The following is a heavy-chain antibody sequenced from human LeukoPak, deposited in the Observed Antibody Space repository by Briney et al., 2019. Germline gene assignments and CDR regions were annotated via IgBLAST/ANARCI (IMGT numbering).Heavy chain of an antibody. J-gene: IGHJ4*02. Sequence: SETLSLTCTVSGGSISSSSYYWGWIRQPPGKGLEWIGSIYYSGSTYYNPSLKSRVTISVDTSKNQFSLKLSSVTAADTAVYYCARKSFHSSSYDFWGQGTLVTVSS. CDR1: GGSISSSSYY. D-gene: IGHD6-13*01. V-gene: IGHV4-39*07. CDR2: IYYSGST. CDR3: ARKSFHSSSYDF.